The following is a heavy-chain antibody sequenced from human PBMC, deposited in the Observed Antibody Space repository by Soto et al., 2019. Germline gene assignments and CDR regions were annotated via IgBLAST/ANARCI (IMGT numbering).Heavy chain of an antibody. Sequence: QVQLVESGGGVVQPGRSLRLSCAASGFTFSSYGMHWVRQAPGKGLEWVAVIWYDGSNKYYADSVKGRFTISRDNSKNTLYLQMNSLRAEDTAVYYCARDLRGMDVWGHGTTVTVSS. J-gene: IGHJ6*02. CDR3: ARDLRGMDV. CDR1: GFTFSSYG. V-gene: IGHV3-33*01. CDR2: IWYDGSNK. D-gene: IGHD3-10*01.